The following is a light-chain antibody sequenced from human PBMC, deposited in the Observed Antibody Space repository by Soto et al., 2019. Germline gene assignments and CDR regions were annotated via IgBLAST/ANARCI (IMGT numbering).Light chain of an antibody. CDR3: SSYTSSSYV. V-gene: IGLV2-14*01. Sequence: QSALTQPASVSGSPGQSITISCTGTSSDVGGYTYVSWYQQHPGKAPKLMIYDVSNRPSGVSNRFSGSKSGNTASLTISGLQAEDEADYYSSSYTSSSYVFGTGTKVTVL. CDR2: DVS. J-gene: IGLJ1*01. CDR1: SSDVGGYTY.